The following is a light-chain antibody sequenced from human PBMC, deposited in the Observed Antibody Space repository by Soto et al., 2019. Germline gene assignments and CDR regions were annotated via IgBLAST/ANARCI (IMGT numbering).Light chain of an antibody. Sequence: DIQMTQSPSSLSASVGDRVTITCQASQDITYALNWYQQRPGKAPKLLIYGASNLETGVPSRFSGSGSGTDFTFTTSSLQPEDIATYYCQQYENPPLTFGQGTRLEIK. V-gene: IGKV1-33*01. CDR3: QQYENPPLT. J-gene: IGKJ5*01. CDR1: QDITYA. CDR2: GAS.